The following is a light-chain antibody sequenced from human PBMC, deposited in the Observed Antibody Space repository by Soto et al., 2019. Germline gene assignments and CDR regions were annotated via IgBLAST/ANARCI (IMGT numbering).Light chain of an antibody. CDR3: KQYGSSSGYT. CDR2: GAS. Sequence: EIVLTQSPGPLSLSPGERATLSCRASQSVSSNYLAWYQQKPGQAPRLLIYGASSRATGIPDRVSGSGSGTAFPLTISRLEPEDFAVYYCKQYGSSSGYTFGQGTKLEIK. V-gene: IGKV3-20*01. J-gene: IGKJ2*01. CDR1: QSVSSNY.